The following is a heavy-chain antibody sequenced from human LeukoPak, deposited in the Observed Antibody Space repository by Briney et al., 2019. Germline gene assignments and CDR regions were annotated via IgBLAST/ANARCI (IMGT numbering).Heavy chain of an antibody. CDR1: GGSFSGYY. V-gene: IGHV4-34*01. CDR2: INHSGST. Sequence: SETLSLTCAVYGGSFSGYYWSWIRQPPGKGLEWIGEINHSGSTNYNPSLKSRVTISVDTSKNQFSLKLSSVTAADTAVYYCARVRGYSYGYGPYYYYMDVWGKGTTVTVSS. D-gene: IGHD5-18*01. CDR3: ARVRGYSYGYGPYYYYMDV. J-gene: IGHJ6*03.